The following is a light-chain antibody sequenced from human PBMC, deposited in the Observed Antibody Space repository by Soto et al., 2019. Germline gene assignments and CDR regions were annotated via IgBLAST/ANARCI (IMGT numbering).Light chain of an antibody. CDR3: QQHNDRPSLT. J-gene: IGKJ5*01. CDR1: HSVSNNY. CDR2: DAS. V-gene: IGKV3-11*01. Sequence: IVMTQSPGTLSLSPGERATLSCRASHSVSNNYLAWYQQKPGQAPRLLIYDASNRATGIPARFSGSGSGTDFSLTITSLQPEDFAIYYCQQHNDRPSLTFGQGTRLEI.